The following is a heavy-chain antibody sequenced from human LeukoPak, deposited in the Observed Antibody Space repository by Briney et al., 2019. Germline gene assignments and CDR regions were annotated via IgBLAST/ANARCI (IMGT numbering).Heavy chain of an antibody. D-gene: IGHD3-3*01. Sequence: GGSLRLSCAASGFTFSDFYMHWIRQAPGKGLEWVSYMSAAGSAISYADSLKGRFTISRDNTKNLLFLQMNTLRVEDTATYYCARGGGDYTRRYYMVVWG. CDR1: GFTFSDFY. CDR2: MSAAGSAI. V-gene: IGHV3-11*04. CDR3: ARGGGDYTRRYYMVV. J-gene: IGHJ6*03.